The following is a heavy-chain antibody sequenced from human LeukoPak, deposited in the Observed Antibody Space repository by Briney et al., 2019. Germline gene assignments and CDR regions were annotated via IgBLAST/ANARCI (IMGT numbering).Heavy chain of an antibody. CDR3: ARHADY. CDR2: IYYSGST. Sequence: SETLSLTCTVSGGSISRYYWSWIRQPPGKGLEWIGYIYYSGSTKYNPSLKSRVTISVDTSKNQFSLKLSSVTAADTAVYYCARHADYWGQGTLVTVSS. V-gene: IGHV4-59*08. CDR1: GGSISRYY. J-gene: IGHJ4*02.